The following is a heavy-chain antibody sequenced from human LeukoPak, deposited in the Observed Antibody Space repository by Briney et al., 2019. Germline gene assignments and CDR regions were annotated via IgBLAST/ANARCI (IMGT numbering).Heavy chain of an antibody. V-gene: IGHV3-7*04. D-gene: IGHD1-26*01. Sequence: GGSLRLSCATSGFTFSNYWMIWVRQAPGKGLEWVANIKQDRSETYYVDSVKGRFTISRDNAKNSLYLQMNSLRAEDTATYYCARAFMGVWGQGTLVTVSS. CDR2: IKQDRSET. CDR1: GFTFSNYW. CDR3: ARAFMGV. J-gene: IGHJ4*02.